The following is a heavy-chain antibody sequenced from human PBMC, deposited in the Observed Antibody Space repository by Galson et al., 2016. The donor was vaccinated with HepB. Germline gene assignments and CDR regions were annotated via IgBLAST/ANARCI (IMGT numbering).Heavy chain of an antibody. V-gene: IGHV4-59*01. D-gene: IGHD6-19*01. CDR3: ARVARRGWFRGNAFDI. J-gene: IGHJ3*02. Sequence: SETLSLTCTVSGGSISSYYWSWIRQPPGKGLEWIGYTYYTGSTNYNPSLNSRVTISVDKSKNQFSLKLSSVSAADTAVYYCARVARRGWFRGNAFDIWGQGTMVTVSS. CDR1: GGSISSYY. CDR2: TYYTGST.